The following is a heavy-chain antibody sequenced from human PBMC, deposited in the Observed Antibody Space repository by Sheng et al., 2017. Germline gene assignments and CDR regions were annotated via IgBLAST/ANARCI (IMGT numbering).Heavy chain of an antibody. CDR3: ARGYSFDY. CDR2: INHSGST. V-gene: IGHV4-34*01. J-gene: IGHJ4*02. CDR1: GGSFSGYY. D-gene: IGHD5-18*01. Sequence: QVQLQQWGEGLLKPFGDPCPLTCAXYGGSFSGYYWSWIRPAPEGRGWSGIGEINHSGSTNYNPSLKSPSXXISRHVKNQFSLKLSSVTAADTAVYYCARGYSFDYWGQGGTLVTVS.